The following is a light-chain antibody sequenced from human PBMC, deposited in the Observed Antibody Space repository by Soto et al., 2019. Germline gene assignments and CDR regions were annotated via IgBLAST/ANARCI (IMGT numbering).Light chain of an antibody. Sequence: DIQMTQSPSSLSASVGDRVTITCRASQGISTYLNWYQQKPGRAPKLLIYAASSLQSGVPSRFGGSESETDFTLTISSLQPEDFANYSCQQSYSTTWTFGQGTKVDIK. CDR3: QQSYSTTWT. CDR1: QGISTY. CDR2: AAS. J-gene: IGKJ1*01. V-gene: IGKV1-39*01.